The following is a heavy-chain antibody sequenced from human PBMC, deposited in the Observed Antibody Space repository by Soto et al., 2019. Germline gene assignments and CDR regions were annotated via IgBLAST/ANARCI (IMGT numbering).Heavy chain of an antibody. D-gene: IGHD4-17*01. CDR3: ARGHEYGGNSDAFDI. CDR2: IHPVFGTA. CDR1: GGTFSTSS. J-gene: IGHJ3*02. Sequence: QVHLVQSGAEVKKPGSSVKVSCKASGGTFSTSSINWLRQAPGQRPEWMGNIHPVFGTADYAQKFRDRVTITADKSTNTAYMELRSLFSEDAAVYYCARGHEYGGNSDAFDIWGQGTVVTVSS. V-gene: IGHV1-69*14.